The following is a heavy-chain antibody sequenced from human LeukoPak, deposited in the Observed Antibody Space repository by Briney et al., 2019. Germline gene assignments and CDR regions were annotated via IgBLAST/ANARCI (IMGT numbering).Heavy chain of an antibody. J-gene: IGHJ4*02. CDR3: ARGAYGGNSVDY. V-gene: IGHV4-34*01. CDR2: INHSGST. Sequence: SETLSLTCAVYGGSFSGYYWSGIRQPPGKGLGWSGEINHSGSTNYNPSLNSRVTISADTSKNQFSLKLSSVTAADTAVYYCARGAYGGNSVDYWGQGTLVTVSS. CDR1: GGSFSGYY. D-gene: IGHD4-23*01.